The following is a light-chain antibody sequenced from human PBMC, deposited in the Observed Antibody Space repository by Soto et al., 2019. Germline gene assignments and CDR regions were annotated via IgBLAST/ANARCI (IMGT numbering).Light chain of an antibody. J-gene: IGKJ1*01. Sequence: DTQMTQSPSSLSASLGDRVTITCRASQSISRYLNWYQQKPGKAPKLLIYAASSLQGGVPSRFSGSGSGTDFTLTISSLQPEDFATYYCQTSGDTPPWMFGQGTKV. CDR3: QTSGDTPPWM. CDR2: AAS. CDR1: QSISRY. V-gene: IGKV1-39*01.